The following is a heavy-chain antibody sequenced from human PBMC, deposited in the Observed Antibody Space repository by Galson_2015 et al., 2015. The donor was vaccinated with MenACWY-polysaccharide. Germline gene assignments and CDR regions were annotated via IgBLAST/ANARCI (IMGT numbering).Heavy chain of an antibody. CDR2: IKSDGRGI. CDR3: ATGNYLVRYCSGSNCYSDYYGMDV. Sequence: SLRLSCAASGFTFSSQWMHWVRQAPGKGLVWVSRIKSDGRGIGYADSVKGRFTISRDNAKNTMYLQMNSLRAEDTAVYFCATGNYLVRYCSGSNCYSDYYGMDVWGQGTTVTVFS. J-gene: IGHJ6*02. V-gene: IGHV3-74*01. CDR1: GFTFSSQW. D-gene: IGHD2-15*01.